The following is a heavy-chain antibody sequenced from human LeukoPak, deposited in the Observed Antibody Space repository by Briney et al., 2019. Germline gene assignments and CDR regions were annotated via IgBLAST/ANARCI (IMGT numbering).Heavy chain of an antibody. Sequence: ASVKVSCKASGYTFTSYGISWVRQAPGQGLEWMGWISAYNGNTNYAQKLQGRVTMTTDTSTRTAYMELRSLRSDDTAVYYCATSEGSYYNANYWGQGTLVTVSS. V-gene: IGHV1-18*01. CDR3: ATSEGSYYNANY. CDR1: GYTFTSYG. CDR2: ISAYNGNT. J-gene: IGHJ4*02. D-gene: IGHD3-10*01.